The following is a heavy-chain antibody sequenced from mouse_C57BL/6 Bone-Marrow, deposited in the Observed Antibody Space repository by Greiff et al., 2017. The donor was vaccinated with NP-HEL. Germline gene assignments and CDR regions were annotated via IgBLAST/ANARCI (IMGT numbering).Heavy chain of an antibody. D-gene: IGHD2-3*01. CDR2: INPSTGGA. CDR3: ARGGYYYYYAMDY. CDR1: GYSFTGYY. Sequence: VHVKQSGPELVKPGASVKISCKASGYSFTGYYMNWVKQSPEKSLEWIGEINPSTGGATYNQKFKAKATLTVDKSSSTAYMQLKSLTSEDSAVYYCARGGYYYYYAMDYWGQGTSVTVSS. J-gene: IGHJ4*01. V-gene: IGHV1-42*01.